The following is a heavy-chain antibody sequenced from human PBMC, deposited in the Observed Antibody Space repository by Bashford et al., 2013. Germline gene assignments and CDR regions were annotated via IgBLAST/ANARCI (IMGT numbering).Heavy chain of an antibody. CDR3: ARRVVAGRGIKWFDR. CDR2: QLQWEH. V-gene: IGHV4-59*08. Sequence: SETPVPHLHCLWCLHQYLLLELDPAAPREGTGVDWIYQLQWEHQLQPSLKSRVTISIDTSKKQFSLNLSSVTAADTAVYYCARRVVAGRGIKWFDRWGQGTLVTVSS. CDR1: CLHQYLL. D-gene: IGHD6-19*01. J-gene: IGHJ5*02.